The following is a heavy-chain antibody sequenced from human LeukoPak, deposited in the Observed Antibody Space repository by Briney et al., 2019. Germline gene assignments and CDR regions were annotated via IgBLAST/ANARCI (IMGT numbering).Heavy chain of an antibody. D-gene: IGHD6-6*01. J-gene: IGHJ4*02. V-gene: IGHV3-21*01. CDR2: ICSSSSYI. CDR3: AREDSSSLDY. CDR1: GFTFRSYS. Sequence: GGSLTLFCAASGFTFRSYSMNWLRQATGKGLEWVSSICSSSSYIYYADSVKGRFTISRNNAKNSLYLQMNRLRAEDTAVYYDAREDSSSLDYWGQGTLVTVSS.